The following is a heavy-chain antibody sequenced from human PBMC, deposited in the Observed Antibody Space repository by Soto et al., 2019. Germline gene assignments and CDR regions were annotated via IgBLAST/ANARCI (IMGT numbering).Heavy chain of an antibody. D-gene: IGHD4-17*01. CDR3: ASTVSTYYYYGMGV. CDR2: IYSVGNT. CDR1: GFSVSSKY. J-gene: IGHJ6*02. V-gene: IGHV3-66*01. Sequence: AGSLRLSCAASGFSVSSKYMSWVRQAPGKGLEWVSVIYSVGNTYYADSVKGRFTISRDNSKNTLYLQMNSLRAEDTAVYYCASTVSTYYYYGMGVWGQGTTVTVSS.